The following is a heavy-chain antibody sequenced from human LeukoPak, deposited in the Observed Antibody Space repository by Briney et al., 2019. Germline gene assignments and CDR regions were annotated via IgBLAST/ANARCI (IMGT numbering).Heavy chain of an antibody. Sequence: PSETLSLTCGVYGGSFSGYYWSWIRQPPGKGLEWIGEINYSGSTNYNPSLKSRVTISVDTSKEQFSLKLSSVTAADTAVYYCARVPLPYCSSIACHYYYYMDVWGKGTTVTISS. CDR1: GGSFSGYY. CDR2: INYSGST. CDR3: ARVPLPYCSSIACHYYYYMDV. D-gene: IGHD2-2*01. V-gene: IGHV4-34*01. J-gene: IGHJ6*03.